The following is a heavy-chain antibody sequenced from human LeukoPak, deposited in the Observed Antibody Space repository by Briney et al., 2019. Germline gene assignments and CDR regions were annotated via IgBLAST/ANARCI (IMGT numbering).Heavy chain of an antibody. CDR3: ARGITSDAFDI. CDR2: ISTSGST. V-gene: IGHV4-61*02. CDR1: GGSISSGTYY. D-gene: IGHD3-16*01. Sequence: SETLSLTCTVSGGSISSGTYYWGYIRQPAGKGLEWIGRISTSGSTNYNPSLKSRVSISVDTSNQQFSLQLSSVTAADAAVYYCARGITSDAFDIWGQGTMVTVSS. J-gene: IGHJ3*02.